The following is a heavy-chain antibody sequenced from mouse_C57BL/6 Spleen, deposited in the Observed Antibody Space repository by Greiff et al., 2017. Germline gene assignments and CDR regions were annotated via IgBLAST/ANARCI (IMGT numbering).Heavy chain of an antibody. V-gene: IGHV7-3*01. J-gene: IGHJ4*01. CDR2: IRNKANGYTT. CDR3: ARYKGDAMDY. CDR1: GFTFTDYY. Sequence: EVQGVESGGGLVQPGGSLSLSCAASGFTFTDYYMSWVRQTPGKALEWLGFIRNKANGYTTEYSASVKGRFTIYRDNSQSILYLQMNALGAEDSATYYCARYKGDAMDYWGQGTSVTVSS.